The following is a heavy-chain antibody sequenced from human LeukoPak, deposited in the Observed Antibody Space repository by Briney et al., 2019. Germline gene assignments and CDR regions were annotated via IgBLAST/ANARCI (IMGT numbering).Heavy chain of an antibody. V-gene: IGHV3-30*04. CDR1: GFTFSSYA. Sequence: GGSLRLSCAASGFTFSSYAMHWVRQAPGKGLEWVAVISYDGSNKYYADSVKGRFTISRDNSKNTLYLQMNSLRAEDTAVYYCARDPANSSSWSYYYYYYMDVWGKRTTVTVSS. CDR2: ISYDGSNK. J-gene: IGHJ6*03. CDR3: ARDPANSSSWSYYYYYYMDV. D-gene: IGHD6-13*01.